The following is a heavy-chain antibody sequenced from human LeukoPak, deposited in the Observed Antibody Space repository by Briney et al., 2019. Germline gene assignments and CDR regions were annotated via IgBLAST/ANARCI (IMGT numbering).Heavy chain of an antibody. J-gene: IGHJ4*02. CDR2: INWNGGST. CDR3: SRGYYGDD. V-gene: IGHV3-20*04. D-gene: IGHD3-22*01. CDR1: GFTFDDYG. Sequence: GGSLRLSCAASGFTFDDYGMSWVRQAPGKGLEWVSGINWNGGSTYYADSVKGRSTISRDNSKNTLYLQMNSLRAEDTAVYYCSRGYYGDDWGQGTLVTVSS.